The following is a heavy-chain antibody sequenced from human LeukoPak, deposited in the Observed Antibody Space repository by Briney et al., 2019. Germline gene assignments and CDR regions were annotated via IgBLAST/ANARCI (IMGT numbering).Heavy chain of an antibody. D-gene: IGHD2-2*01. CDR3: ARRGYCSSTSCYYFDY. J-gene: IGHJ4*01. CDR2: INPNSGGT. CDR1: GYTFTGYY. Sequence: AASVTVSCKASGYTFTGYYMHWVRQAPGQGLEWMGWINPNSGGTNYAQKFQGRVTMTRDTSISTAYMELSRLRSDDTAVYYCARRGYCSSTSCYYFDYWGHGTLVTVSS. V-gene: IGHV1-2*02.